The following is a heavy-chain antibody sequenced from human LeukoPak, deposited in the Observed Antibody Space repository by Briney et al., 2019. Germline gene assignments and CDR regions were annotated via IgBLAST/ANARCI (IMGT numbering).Heavy chain of an antibody. D-gene: IGHD4-23*01. CDR3: ARDPYGGNSELYYYYYGMDV. V-gene: IGHV3-30*04. J-gene: IGHJ6*02. CDR1: GFTFSSYA. CDR2: VSYDGNNK. Sequence: WGSLRLSCAASGFTFSSYAMHWVRQAPGKGLQWVAVVSYDGNNKYYADSVKGRFTISRDNSKNTLYLQMNSLRAEDTAVYYCARDPYGGNSELYYYYYGMDVWGQGTTVTVAS.